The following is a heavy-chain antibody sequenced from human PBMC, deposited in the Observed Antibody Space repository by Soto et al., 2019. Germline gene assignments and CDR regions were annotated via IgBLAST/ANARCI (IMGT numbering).Heavy chain of an antibody. D-gene: IGHD3-22*01. CDR1: GFTFSRYA. V-gene: IGHV1-69*01. CDR2: IIPIFGTA. Sequence: VQLLESGGGLVQPGGSLRLSCAASGFTFSRYAISWVRQAPGQGLEWMGGIIPIFGTANYAQKFQGRVTITADESTSTAYMELNNLRSEDTAVYYCARDATLYESSAYYYLYWGQGTLVTVSS. CDR3: ARDATLYESSAYYYLY. J-gene: IGHJ4*02.